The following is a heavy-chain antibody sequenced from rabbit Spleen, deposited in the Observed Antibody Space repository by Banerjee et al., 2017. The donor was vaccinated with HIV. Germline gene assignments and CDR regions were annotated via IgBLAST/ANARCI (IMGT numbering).Heavy chain of an antibody. Sequence: QLKESGGGLVQPGGSLKLSCKASGFDFSSYYMSWVRQAPGKGLEWIGYIDPIFGSTSYASWVNGRFTISSHTAQNTLYLQLNSLTAADTATYFCARGGGLWGQGTLVTVS. CDR1: GFDFSSYY. CDR2: IDPIFGST. V-gene: IGHV1S7*01. CDR3: ARGGGL. J-gene: IGHJ4*01.